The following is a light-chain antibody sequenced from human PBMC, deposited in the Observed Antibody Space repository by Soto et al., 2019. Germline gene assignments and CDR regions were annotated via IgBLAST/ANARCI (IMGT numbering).Light chain of an antibody. Sequence: DIQMTQSPTTLSASVGDRVIITCRASQRMSAWLAWYQQKPGIAPKLLIYDASSLEDGVPSRFSGSVSGTDFTLTINSLQPDDFATYYCQQYDTYPWTFGQGTKVEIK. V-gene: IGKV1-5*01. CDR3: QQYDTYPWT. CDR1: QRMSAW. J-gene: IGKJ1*01. CDR2: DAS.